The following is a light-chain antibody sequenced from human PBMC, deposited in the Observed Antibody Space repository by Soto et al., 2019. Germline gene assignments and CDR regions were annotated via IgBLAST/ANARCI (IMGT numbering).Light chain of an antibody. J-gene: IGKJ1*01. CDR1: QSVSSY. CDR3: QQRGNWPVT. V-gene: IGKV3-11*01. CDR2: DAS. Sequence: EIVLTQSPATLSLSPGERATLSCRASQSVSSYFAWDQHKPGQAPRLLIYDASNRATGIPARFSGSGSGTDFTLTISSLEPDDFAVYYCQQRGNWPVTFGQGTRVDIK.